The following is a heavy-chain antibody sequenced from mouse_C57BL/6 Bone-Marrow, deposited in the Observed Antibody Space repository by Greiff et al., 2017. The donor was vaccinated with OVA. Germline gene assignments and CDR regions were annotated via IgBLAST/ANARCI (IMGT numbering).Heavy chain of an antibody. CDR1: GYSFTSYY. J-gene: IGHJ3*01. CDR3: ARYYGNFLAWFAY. V-gene: IGHV1-66*01. D-gene: IGHD2-1*01. CDR2: IYPGSGNT. Sequence: QVQLQQSGPELVKPGASVKISCKASGYSFTSYYIHWVKQRPGQGLEWIGWIYPGSGNTKYNEKFKGKATLTADTSSSPAYMQLSSLTSEDSAVYYCARYYGNFLAWFAYWGQGTLVTVSA.